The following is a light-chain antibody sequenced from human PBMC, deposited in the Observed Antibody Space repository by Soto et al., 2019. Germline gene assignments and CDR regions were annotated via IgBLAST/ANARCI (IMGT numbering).Light chain of an antibody. CDR3: SSYTSSSTWV. CDR2: DVS. Sequence: QSALTQPASVSGSPGQSITISCTGTSSDIGGYDYVSWYQQHPGKAPKLMIYDVSNWPSGISDRFSGSKSGNTASLTISGLQAEDEAAYYCSSYTSSSTWVFGGGTQLTVL. CDR1: SSDIGGYDY. V-gene: IGLV2-14*03. J-gene: IGLJ3*02.